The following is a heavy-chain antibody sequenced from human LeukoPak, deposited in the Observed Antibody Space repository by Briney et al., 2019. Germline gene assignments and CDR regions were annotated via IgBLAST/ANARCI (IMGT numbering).Heavy chain of an antibody. D-gene: IGHD3-10*01. V-gene: IGHV3-49*04. Sequence: GGSLRLSCTASGFTFGDYAMSWVRQAPGKGLEWVGFIRSKAYGGTTEYAASVKGRFTISRDDSKSIAYLQMNTLRAEDTAVYYCAREIFHGSGSPRLDYWGQGTLVTVSS. CDR3: AREIFHGSGSPRLDY. J-gene: IGHJ4*02. CDR1: GFTFGDYA. CDR2: IRSKAYGGTT.